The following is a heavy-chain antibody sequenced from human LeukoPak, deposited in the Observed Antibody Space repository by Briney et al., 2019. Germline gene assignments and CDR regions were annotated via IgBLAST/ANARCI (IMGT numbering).Heavy chain of an antibody. Sequence: GGSLRLSCAASGFTFSSYWMNWARQAPGKGLEWVASINHNGNVNYYVDSVKGRFTISRDNAKKSLYLQMNGLRAEDTAVFYCARDDSGSFPNYFENWGQGTLVTVSS. J-gene: IGHJ4*02. CDR1: GFTFSSYW. D-gene: IGHD1-26*01. CDR2: INHNGNVN. CDR3: ARDDSGSFPNYFEN. V-gene: IGHV3-7*01.